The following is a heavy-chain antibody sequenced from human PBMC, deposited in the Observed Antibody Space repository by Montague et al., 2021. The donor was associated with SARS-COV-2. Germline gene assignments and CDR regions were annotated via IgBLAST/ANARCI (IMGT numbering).Heavy chain of an antibody. V-gene: IGHV4-59*01. CDR2: IHYSGSN. J-gene: IGHJ4*02. D-gene: IGHD3-10*01. CDR3: RRSLDPSGTYYLPY. CDR1: GGSIGSYY. Sequence: SETLSLTCSVSGGSIGSYYWSWLRQPPGKGLEWIGHIHYSGSNTYNPSFTSRVTISIGTPKTQFSLTLSSVAAADTAVYYCRRSLDPSGTYYLPYWGQGTLVTVSS.